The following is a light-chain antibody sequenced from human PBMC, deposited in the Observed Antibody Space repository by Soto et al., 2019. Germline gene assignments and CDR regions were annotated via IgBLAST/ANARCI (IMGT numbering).Light chain of an antibody. Sequence: QSVLAQPASVSGSPGQSITISCTGTSSDVGSYNLVSWYQQHPDKAPKLMIYEVSKRPSGVSNRFSGSKSGNTASLTISGLQTEDESDYYCCSYAGGSIRIFGTGTKVTVL. CDR1: SSDVGSYNL. CDR3: CSYAGGSIRI. J-gene: IGLJ1*01. V-gene: IGLV2-23*02. CDR2: EVS.